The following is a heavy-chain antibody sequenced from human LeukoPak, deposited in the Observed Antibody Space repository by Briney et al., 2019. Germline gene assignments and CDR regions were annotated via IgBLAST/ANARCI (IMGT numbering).Heavy chain of an antibody. V-gene: IGHV4-34*01. D-gene: IGHD3-22*01. CDR2: INHSGST. CDR1: GGSFSGYY. J-gene: IGHJ4*02. CDR3: ARALDYYDSSVSDY. Sequence: SETPSLTCAVYGGSFSGYYWSWIRQPPGKGLEWIGEINHSGSTNYNPSLKSRVTISVDTSKNQFSLKLSSVTAADTAVYYCARALDYYDSSVSDYWGQGTLVTVSS.